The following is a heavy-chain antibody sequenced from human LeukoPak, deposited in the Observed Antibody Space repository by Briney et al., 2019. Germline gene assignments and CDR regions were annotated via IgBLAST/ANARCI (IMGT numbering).Heavy chain of an antibody. V-gene: IGHV1-69*06. D-gene: IGHD3-10*01. Sequence: SVKVSCKTSGGTFSSYAITWVRQTPGQGLEWMGGIIPIFGTTNYAQKFQGRVTITADKSTSTAYMELSSLRSEDTAVYYCARSSSERFYGSGSYYFSYYYYYMDVWGKGTTVTVSS. CDR2: IIPIFGTT. J-gene: IGHJ6*03. CDR3: ARSSSERFYGSGSYYFSYYYYYMDV. CDR1: GGTFSSYA.